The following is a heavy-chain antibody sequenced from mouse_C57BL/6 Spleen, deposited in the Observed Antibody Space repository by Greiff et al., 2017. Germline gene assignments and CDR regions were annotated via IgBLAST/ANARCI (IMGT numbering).Heavy chain of an antibody. CDR2: ISSGGDYT. V-gene: IGHV5-9-1*02. Sequence: DVMLVESGEGLVKPGGSLKLSCAASGFTFSSYAMSWVRQTPEKRLEWVAYISSGGDYTYYADTVKGRFTISRDNARNTLYLQMSSLKSEDTAMYYCTRGTFDYWGQGTTLTVSS. CDR3: TRGTFDY. J-gene: IGHJ2*01. D-gene: IGHD3-3*01. CDR1: GFTFSSYA.